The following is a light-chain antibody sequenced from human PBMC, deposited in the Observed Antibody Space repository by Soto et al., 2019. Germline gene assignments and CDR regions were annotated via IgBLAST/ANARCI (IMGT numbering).Light chain of an antibody. V-gene: IGKV1-27*01. CDR3: QKYDSSPRT. J-gene: IGKJ1*01. CDR1: RGISNY. Sequence: DIQMTQSPSSLSASVGDRVTITCRASRGISNYLAWYQQSPGKVPKLLIYAASTLQSGVPFRFSGSGSGKDFTLTISSLQPEDVATYYCQKYDSSPRTIGQGTKVDI. CDR2: AAS.